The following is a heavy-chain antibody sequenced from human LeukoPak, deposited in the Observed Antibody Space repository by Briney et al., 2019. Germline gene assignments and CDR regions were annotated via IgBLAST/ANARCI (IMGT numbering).Heavy chain of an antibody. V-gene: IGHV3-23*01. CDR1: GFTFSSYA. Sequence: PGGSLRLSCAASGFTFSSYAMSWVRQAPGKGLEWVSAISGSGGSTYYADSAKGRVTISRDNSKNTLYLQMNSLRAEDTAVYYCAKEQGYSYGYDYWGQGTLVTVSS. CDR2: ISGSGGST. D-gene: IGHD5-18*01. J-gene: IGHJ4*02. CDR3: AKEQGYSYGYDY.